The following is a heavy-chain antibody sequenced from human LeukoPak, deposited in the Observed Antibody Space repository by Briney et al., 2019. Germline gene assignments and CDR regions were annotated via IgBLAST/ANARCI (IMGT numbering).Heavy chain of an antibody. D-gene: IGHD3-22*01. J-gene: IGHJ3*02. CDR1: GYTFTKYN. CDR3: ARESLGSYKTVVIVARGHDAFDM. Sequence: ASVKVSCKASGYTFTKYNIHWVRQAPGQGLEWMGIINPSAGSTNYAQKFQGRVTLTRDTSTSTVYMNVSNLRSEDTAVYYCARESLGSYKTVVIVARGHDAFDMWGQGTMVTVSS. CDR2: INPSAGST. V-gene: IGHV1-46*01.